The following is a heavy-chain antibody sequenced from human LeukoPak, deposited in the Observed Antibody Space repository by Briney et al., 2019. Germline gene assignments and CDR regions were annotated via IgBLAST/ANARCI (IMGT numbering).Heavy chain of an antibody. CDR3: AKVDRGDYSSSPVPYYNYYMNV. J-gene: IGHJ6*03. CDR2: ISSSSSLI. D-gene: IGHD6-13*01. Sequence: PGGSLRLSCAASGFTFSSQAMNWVRQAPGRGLVWVSCISSSSSLIFYSDSVRGRFTISRDNAKNLLYLHMNSLRVEDTAVYYCAKVDRGDYSSSPVPYYNYYMNVWGKGTTVTVSS. V-gene: IGHV3-21*01. CDR1: GFTFSSQA.